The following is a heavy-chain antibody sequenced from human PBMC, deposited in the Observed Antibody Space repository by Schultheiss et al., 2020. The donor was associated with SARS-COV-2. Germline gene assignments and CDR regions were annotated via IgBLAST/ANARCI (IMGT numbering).Heavy chain of an antibody. D-gene: IGHD6-6*01. J-gene: IGHJ4*02. CDR1: GFTFSSYW. V-gene: IGHV3-21*01. CDR3: ARGRYVYSSSSDY. CDR2: ISSSSSYI. Sequence: GGSLRLSCAASGFTFSSYWMHWVRQAPGKGLVWLSSISSSSSYIYYADSVKGRFTISRDNAKNSLYLQMNSLRAEDTAVYYCARGRYVYSSSSDYWGQGTLVTVSS.